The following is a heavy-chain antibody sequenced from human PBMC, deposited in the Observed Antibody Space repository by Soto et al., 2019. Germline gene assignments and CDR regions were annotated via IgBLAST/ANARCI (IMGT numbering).Heavy chain of an antibody. CDR3: ATGGDFGVVGWFDP. D-gene: IGHD3-3*01. Sequence: ASVKVSCKVSGYTLTELSMHWVRQAPGKGLEWMGGFDPEDGETIYAQKFQGRVTMTEDTSTDTAYMELSSLRSGDTAVYSCATGGDFGVVGWFDPWGQGTLVTVSS. CDR1: GYTLTELS. CDR2: FDPEDGET. V-gene: IGHV1-24*01. J-gene: IGHJ5*02.